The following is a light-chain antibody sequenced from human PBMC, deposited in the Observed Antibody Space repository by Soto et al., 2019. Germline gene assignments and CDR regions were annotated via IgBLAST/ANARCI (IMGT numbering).Light chain of an antibody. Sequence: DIQMTQSPSTLFASVGDRVTITCRASQSVSDRLAWYQQKPGKAPKVLIYDVSTLESGVPSRFSGSGFGTEFILTISSLQPDDFATYYCHGYTNVWTFGQGTKVDIK. CDR3: HGYTNVWT. CDR1: QSVSDR. CDR2: DVS. V-gene: IGKV1-5*01. J-gene: IGKJ1*01.